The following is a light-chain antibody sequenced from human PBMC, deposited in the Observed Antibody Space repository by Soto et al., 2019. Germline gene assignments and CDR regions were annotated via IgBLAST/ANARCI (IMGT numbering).Light chain of an antibody. J-gene: IGKJ1*01. CDR3: LQRSNWWT. V-gene: IGKV3-11*01. CDR1: QSVSSY. CDR2: DAS. Sequence: EIVLTQSPATLSLSPGERATLSCRASQSVSSYLAWYQQKPGQAPRLLIYDASNRATGIPARFSGSGSGTDFTLTISSLEPEVVAVCDWLQRSNWWTFGQGTKVEIK.